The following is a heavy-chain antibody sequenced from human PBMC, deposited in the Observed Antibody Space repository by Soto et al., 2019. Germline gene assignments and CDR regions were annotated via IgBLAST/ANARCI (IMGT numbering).Heavy chain of an antibody. V-gene: IGHV4-31*03. CDR1: GGSISSGGYY. D-gene: IGHD3-10*01. J-gene: IGHJ4*02. Sequence: TLSLTCTVSGGSISSGGYYWSWIRQQPGKGLEWIGYIYYSGSTYYNPSLKSRVTISVDTSKNQFSLKLSSVTAADTAVYYCARGAASLWFGELLSQAYYFDYWGQGTLVTVSS. CDR2: IYYSGST. CDR3: ARGAASLWFGELLSQAYYFDY.